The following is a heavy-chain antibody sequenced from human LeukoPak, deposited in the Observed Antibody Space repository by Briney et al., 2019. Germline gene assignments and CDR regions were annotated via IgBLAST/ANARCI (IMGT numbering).Heavy chain of an antibody. Sequence: ASVKVSCKASGYTFTGYYMHWVRQAPGQGLEWMGWINPNSGGTNYAQKFQGRVTMTRDTSISTACMELSRLRSDDTAVYYCARGRSYRTSGIDPWGQGTLVTVSS. D-gene: IGHD3-16*02. V-gene: IGHV1-2*02. CDR1: GYTFTGYY. CDR3: ARGRSYRTSGIDP. CDR2: INPNSGGT. J-gene: IGHJ5*02.